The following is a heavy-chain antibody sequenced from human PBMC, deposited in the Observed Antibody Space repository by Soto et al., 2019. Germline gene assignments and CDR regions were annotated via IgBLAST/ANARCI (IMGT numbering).Heavy chain of an antibody. CDR2: ISSSSSYI. J-gene: IGHJ4*02. Sequence: EVQLVESGGGLVKPGGSLRLSCAASGFTFSSYSMNWVRQAPGKGLEWVSSISSSSSYIYYADSVKGRFTTSRDNAKNSLYLQMESLRAVDTAMYYCAREHGGGYNCGRGGNYFDYWGQGTLVTVS. CDR3: AREHGGGYNCGRGGNYFDY. CDR1: GFTFSSYS. D-gene: IGHD5-18*01. V-gene: IGHV3-21*01.